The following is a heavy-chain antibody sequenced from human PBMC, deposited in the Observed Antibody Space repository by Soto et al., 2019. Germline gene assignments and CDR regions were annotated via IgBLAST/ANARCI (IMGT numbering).Heavy chain of an antibody. D-gene: IGHD1-1*01. V-gene: IGHV1-8*01. Sequence: QVQLVQSGAEVKKPGASVKVSCKASGYTFTSYDINWVRQATGQGLEWMGWMNPKSCNTGYAQKFQGRVTMTRNTSISTAYMELSSLRSADTAVYYCASETTSYGMDVWSQGTTVTVSS. CDR1: GYTFTSYD. CDR3: ASETTSYGMDV. J-gene: IGHJ6*02. CDR2: MNPKSCNT.